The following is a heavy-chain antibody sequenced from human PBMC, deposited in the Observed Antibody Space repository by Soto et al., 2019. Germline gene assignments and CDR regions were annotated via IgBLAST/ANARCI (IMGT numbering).Heavy chain of an antibody. V-gene: IGHV3-33*01. CDR1: GFTFSSYG. D-gene: IGHD5-12*01. J-gene: IGHJ4*02. CDR3: ARDRAWLPDY. Sequence: QVQLVESGGGVVQPGRSLRLFCAASGFTFSSYGMHWVRQAPGKGLEWVAVIWYDGSNKYYADSVKGRFTISRDNSKNTLYLQMNSLRAEDTAVYYCARDRAWLPDYWGQGTLVTVSS. CDR2: IWYDGSNK.